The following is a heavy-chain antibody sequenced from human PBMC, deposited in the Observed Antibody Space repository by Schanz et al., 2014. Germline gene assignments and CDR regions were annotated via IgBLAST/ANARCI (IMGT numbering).Heavy chain of an antibody. V-gene: IGHV3-23*01. J-gene: IGHJ5*01. Sequence: DVHLLESGGGLVQPGGSLRLSCAASEFTFSTDAMSWVRQAPGKGLEWLSVISASGGDTYYADSVKGRFTISRDNSKNTLYLQMNSLRAEDTAVYYCAKAADWPVTRFDAWGQGTLVTVSS. CDR2: ISASGGDT. CDR3: AKAADWPVTRFDA. D-gene: IGHD3-9*01. CDR1: EFTFSTDA.